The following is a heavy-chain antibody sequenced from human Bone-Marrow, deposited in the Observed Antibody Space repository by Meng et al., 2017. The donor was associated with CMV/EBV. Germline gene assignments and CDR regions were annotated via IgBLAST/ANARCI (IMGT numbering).Heavy chain of an antibody. CDR3: SRIDVVVPAAIPGFDP. D-gene: IGHD2-2*01. J-gene: IGHJ5*02. CDR2: IYYSGST. CDR1: GGSISSSSYY. V-gene: IGHV4-39*01. Sequence: SETLSLTCTVSGGSISSSSYYWGWIRQPPGKGLEWIGSIYYSGSTYYNPSLKSRVTISVDTSKNQFSLKLSSVTAADTAVYYCSRIDVVVPAAIPGFDPWGQGTLVPVSS.